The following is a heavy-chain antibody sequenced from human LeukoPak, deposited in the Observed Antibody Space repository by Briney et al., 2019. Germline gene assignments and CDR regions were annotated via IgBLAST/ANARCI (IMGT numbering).Heavy chain of an antibody. D-gene: IGHD1-26*01. V-gene: IGHV4-39*07. Sequence: KPSETLSLTCTVSGGSISSSSYYWGWIRQPPGKGLEWIGSIYYSGSTYYNPSLKSRVTISVDTSKNQFSLKLSSVTAADTAVYYCARALRSYANYYYYMDVWGKGTTVTVSS. CDR1: GGSISSSSYY. CDR2: IYYSGST. CDR3: ARALRSYANYYYYMDV. J-gene: IGHJ6*03.